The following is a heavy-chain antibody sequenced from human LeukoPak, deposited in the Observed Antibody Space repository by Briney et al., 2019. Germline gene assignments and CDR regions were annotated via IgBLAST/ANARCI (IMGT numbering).Heavy chain of an antibody. CDR2: ISWNSVSI. Sequence: GRSLRLSCAASGFTLDDYAMHWVRQAPGKGLEWVSGISWNSVSIGYADSVKGRFTISRDNAKNSLYLQMNSLRAEDTAVYYCGRDGPPDYWGQGTLVTVSS. V-gene: IGHV3-9*01. CDR1: GFTLDDYA. CDR3: GRDGPPDY. J-gene: IGHJ4*02.